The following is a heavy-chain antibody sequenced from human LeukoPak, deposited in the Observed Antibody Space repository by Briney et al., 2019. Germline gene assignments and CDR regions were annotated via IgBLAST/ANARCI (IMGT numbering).Heavy chain of an antibody. J-gene: IGHJ1*01. D-gene: IGHD4-23*01. Sequence: SETLSLTCTVSGYSISSGYYWGWIRQPPGKGLEWIGSICHSGSTYYNPSLKSRVTISVDTSKNQFSLKLSSVTAADTAVYYCARDQDYGGTGNFQHWGQGTLVTVSS. CDR1: GYSISSGYY. CDR3: ARDQDYGGTGNFQH. V-gene: IGHV4-38-2*02. CDR2: ICHSGST.